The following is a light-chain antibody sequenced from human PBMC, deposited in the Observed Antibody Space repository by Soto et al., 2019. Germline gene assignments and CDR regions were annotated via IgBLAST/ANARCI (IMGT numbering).Light chain of an antibody. Sequence: EIVLTQSPATLSVSPGERATLSCRASQSVRTTVAWYQQRPGQAPRLLIYDASTRATGIPARFSGSGSGTDFTLTISSLQPEDFATYYCQQANSYPWTFGQGTKVDI. V-gene: IGKV3D-15*01. CDR2: DAS. J-gene: IGKJ1*01. CDR1: QSVRTT. CDR3: QQANSYPWT.